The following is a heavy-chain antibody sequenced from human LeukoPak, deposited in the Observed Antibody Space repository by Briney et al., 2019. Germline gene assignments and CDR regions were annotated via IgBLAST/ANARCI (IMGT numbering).Heavy chain of an antibody. CDR1: GFTFDDYT. V-gene: IGHV3-43*01. D-gene: IGHD4-23*01. J-gene: IGHJ4*02. CDR3: AKGGAYGGNSFDY. CDR2: ISWDGGST. Sequence: GGSLRLSCAASGFTFDDYTMHWVRQAPGKRLEWVSLISWDGGSTYYADSVKGRFTISRDNSKNSLYLQMNSLRTEDTAFYYCAKGGAYGGNSFDYWGQGTLVTVSS.